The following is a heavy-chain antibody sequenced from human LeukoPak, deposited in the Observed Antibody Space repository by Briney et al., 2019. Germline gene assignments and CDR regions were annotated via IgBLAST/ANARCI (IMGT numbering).Heavy chain of an antibody. Sequence: ASVKVSCKTSGYTFTGYYMHWVRQAPGQGLEWMGWINPNSGGTNYAQKFQGRVTMTRDTSTSTAYMELSRLRSDDTAVYYCARTYCECSGYDYWGQGTLVTVSS. J-gene: IGHJ4*02. CDR3: ARTYCECSGYDY. CDR1: GYTFTGYY. V-gene: IGHV1-2*02. CDR2: INPNSGGT. D-gene: IGHD3-22*01.